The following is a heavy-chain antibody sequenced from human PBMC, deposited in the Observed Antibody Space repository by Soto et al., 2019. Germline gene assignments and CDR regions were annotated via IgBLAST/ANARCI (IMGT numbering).Heavy chain of an antibody. Sequence: EVQLVESGGGLVQPGGSLRLSCAASGFTFSTSDMNWVRRAPGKGLEWVSYISSSSSTIYYADSVKGRFTISRDNAKNSLYLQMNSLRDEDTAVFYCARDSGYYDTSGYYGAFYYYGMDVWGQGTTVTVSS. J-gene: IGHJ6*02. V-gene: IGHV3-48*02. CDR3: ARDSGYYDTSGYYGAFYYYGMDV. CDR1: GFTFSTSD. CDR2: ISSSSSTI. D-gene: IGHD3-22*01.